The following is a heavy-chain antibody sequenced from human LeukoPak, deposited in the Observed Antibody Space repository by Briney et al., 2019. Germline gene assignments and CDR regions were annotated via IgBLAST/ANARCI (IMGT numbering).Heavy chain of an antibody. CDR2: IIGSGGRT. Sequence: SGGSLRLSCAASGFTFSGFAITWLRQVPGKGLEWVANIIGSGGRTDYADSVKGRFTISRDNAKNTVYLQMNSLRADDTAVYYCAKRGGERSNYFSGLGSYFFDYWGQGTLVTVSS. J-gene: IGHJ4*02. CDR3: AKRGGERSNYFSGLGSYFFDY. CDR1: GFTFSGFA. D-gene: IGHD3-10*01. V-gene: IGHV3-23*01.